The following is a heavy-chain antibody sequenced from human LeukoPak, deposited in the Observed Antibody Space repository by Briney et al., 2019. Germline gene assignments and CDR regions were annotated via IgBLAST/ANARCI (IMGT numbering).Heavy chain of an antibody. J-gene: IGHJ5*02. Sequence: GGSLRLSCAASGFTFSNAWMSWVRQAPGKGLEWVGRIKSNIDGGTADYAAPVKGRFTISRDDSKNMLYLQMNSLKIEDTGVYYCTTGVRGGEASWGQGTLVTVSP. D-gene: IGHD2-21*01. V-gene: IGHV3-15*01. CDR3: TTGVRGGEAS. CDR1: GFTFSNAW. CDR2: IKSNIDGGTA.